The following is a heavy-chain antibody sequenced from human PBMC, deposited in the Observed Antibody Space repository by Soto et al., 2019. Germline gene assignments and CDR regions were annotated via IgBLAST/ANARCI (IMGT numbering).Heavy chain of an antibody. D-gene: IGHD4-17*01. V-gene: IGHV3-48*02. CDR3: AIEGVYGDYVAY. CDR2: ISSSSSTI. CDR1: GFTLSRYS. J-gene: IGHJ4*02. Sequence: EVQLVESGGGLVQPGGSLRLSCAASGFTLSRYSMNWVRQAPGKGLEWASYISSSSSTIYYADSVKGRFTISRDNAKNSLYLQMNSLRDEDTAVYYCAIEGVYGDYVAYWGQGTLVTVSS.